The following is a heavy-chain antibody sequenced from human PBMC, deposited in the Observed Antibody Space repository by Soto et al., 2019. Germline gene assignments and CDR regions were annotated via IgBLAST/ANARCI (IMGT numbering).Heavy chain of an antibody. CDR2: IYYSGTT. V-gene: IGHV4-59*01. J-gene: IGHJ4*02. CDR3: ARYNSYAIDY. CDR1: GGSISNYD. Sequence: SETLSLTCTVSGGSISNYDGSWIRQPPGKGLEWIGYIYYSGTTNYNPSLASRVTLSVDTSKNQFSLKMTSVTAADRAMYFCARYNSYAIDYWGRGTLVTVSS. D-gene: IGHD2-8*01.